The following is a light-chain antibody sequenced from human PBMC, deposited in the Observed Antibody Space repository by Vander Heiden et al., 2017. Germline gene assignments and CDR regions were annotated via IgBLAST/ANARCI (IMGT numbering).Light chain of an antibody. V-gene: IGKV1-5*03. J-gene: IGKJ1*01. CDR3: QQYNSYART. Sequence: DIQTTQSPSTLSASVGDRVTINCRASQSISSWLAWYQQKPGKAPKLLIYKEPSLESGVPSRFSGSGSGTEFTLTISSLQPDDFATYYCQQYNSYARTFGQGTKVELK. CDR2: KEP. CDR1: QSISSW.